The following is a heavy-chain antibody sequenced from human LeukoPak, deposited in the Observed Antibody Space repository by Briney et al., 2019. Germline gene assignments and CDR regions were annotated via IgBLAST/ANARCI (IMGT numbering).Heavy chain of an antibody. J-gene: IGHJ4*02. Sequence: PSETLSLTCTVSGGSISSYYWSWIRQPPGKGLEWIGYIYYSGSTNYNPSLKSRVTISVDTSKNQFSLKLSSVTAADTAVYYCARHLASGSYYNQNYFDYWGQGTLVTVSS. D-gene: IGHD3-10*01. CDR2: IYYSGST. CDR1: GGSISSYY. V-gene: IGHV4-59*08. CDR3: ARHLASGSYYNQNYFDY.